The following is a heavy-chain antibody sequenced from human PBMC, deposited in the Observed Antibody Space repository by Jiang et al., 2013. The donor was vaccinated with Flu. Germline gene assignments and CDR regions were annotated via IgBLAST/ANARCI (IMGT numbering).Heavy chain of an antibody. CDR2: SILVTLIP. D-gene: IGHD2-2*02. J-gene: IGHJ4*02. Sequence: GAEVKKPGESLKISCKGSGYSFTNYVDRLGAPDARERPGVDGGSSILVTLIPDTARPSKARSPVSADKSISTAYLQWSSLKASDTAMYYCARALGYCSSTSCYTSYYFDYWGQGTLVTVSS. V-gene: IGHV5-51*01. CDR3: ARALGYCSSTSCYTSYYFDY. CDR1: GYSFTNYV.